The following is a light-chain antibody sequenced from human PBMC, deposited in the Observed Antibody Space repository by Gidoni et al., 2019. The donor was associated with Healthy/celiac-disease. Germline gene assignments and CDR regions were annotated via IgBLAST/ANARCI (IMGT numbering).Light chain of an antibody. CDR2: GAS. CDR1: QSISSSY. CDR3: QQYGSSPPLT. J-gene: IGKJ5*01. Sequence: EIVLTQSPGTLSLSPGERSTLSCRASQSISSSYLAWYQQRPGQAPRLLIYGASSRATGIPDRFSGSGSGTDFTLTISRLEPEDFAVYYCQQYGSSPPLTCXQXTRLEIK. V-gene: IGKV3-20*01.